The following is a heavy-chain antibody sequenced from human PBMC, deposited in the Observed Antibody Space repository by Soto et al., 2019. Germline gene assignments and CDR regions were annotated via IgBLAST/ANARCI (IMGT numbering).Heavy chain of an antibody. V-gene: IGHV3-33*01. CDR1: EFTCSSYG. Sequence: SLRLSCAAAEFTCSSYGMPSVRQESVKGLEWVAVIWYDGSNKYYADSVKGRFTISRDNSKNTLYLQMNSLRAEHTTAYYCARVRQGLDVWGQGTTVT. CDR2: IWYDGSNK. J-gene: IGHJ6*02. CDR3: ARVRQGLDV.